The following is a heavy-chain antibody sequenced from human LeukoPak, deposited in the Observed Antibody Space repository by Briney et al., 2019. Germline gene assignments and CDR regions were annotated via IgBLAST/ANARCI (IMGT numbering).Heavy chain of an antibody. CDR3: ARHFSYRAYYFDY. Sequence: PSETLSLTCTVSGGSISSYYWSWIRPPPGKGLEWIGYIYYSGSTNYNPSLKSRVTISVDTSKNQFSLKLSSVTAADTAVYYCARHFSYRAYYFDYWGQGTLVTVSS. J-gene: IGHJ4*02. CDR1: GGSISSYY. D-gene: IGHD2-2*01. CDR2: IYYSGST. V-gene: IGHV4-59*08.